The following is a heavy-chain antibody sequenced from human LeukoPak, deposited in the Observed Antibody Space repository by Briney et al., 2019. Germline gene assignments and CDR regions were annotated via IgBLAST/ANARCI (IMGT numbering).Heavy chain of an antibody. CDR1: GFTFSSYS. D-gene: IGHD1-26*01. CDR3: AKVVLVGAIFGPGY. CDR2: ISPSGRTT. Sequence: PGGSLRLSCEASGFTFSSYSMNWVRQAPGKGLEWVSAISPSGRTTDYVDSVKGRFTISRDNSKNTLYLQMNSLRAEDTAVYYCAKVVLVGAIFGPGYWGQGTLVTVSS. V-gene: IGHV3-23*01. J-gene: IGHJ1*01.